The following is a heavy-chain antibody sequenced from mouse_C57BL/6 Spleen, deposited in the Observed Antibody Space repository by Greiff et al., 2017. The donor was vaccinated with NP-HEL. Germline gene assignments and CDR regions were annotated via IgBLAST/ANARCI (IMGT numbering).Heavy chain of an antibody. CDR2: IRNKANGYTT. V-gene: IGHV7-3*01. Sequence: EVQLVESGGGLVQPGGSLSLSCAASGFTFTDYYMSWVRQPPGKALAWLGFIRNKANGYTTAYSASVQGRFTISRDNSQSILYLQMNALRAEDSATYYCARSPHYYGSSDYYAMDYWGQGTSVTVSS. CDR1: GFTFTDYY. J-gene: IGHJ4*01. CDR3: ARSPHYYGSSDYYAMDY. D-gene: IGHD1-1*01.